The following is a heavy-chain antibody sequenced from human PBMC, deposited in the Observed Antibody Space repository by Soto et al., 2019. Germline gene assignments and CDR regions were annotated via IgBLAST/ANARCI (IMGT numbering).Heavy chain of an antibody. CDR3: ARSYDRSGSIDY. CDR2: IYHSGST. CDR1: GGSISSGGYS. V-gene: IGHV4-30-2*01. Sequence: PSETLSLTCAVSGGSISSGGYSWSWIRQPPGKGLEWIGYIYHSGSTYYNPSLKSRVTMSVDRSKNQFSLKLSSVTAADTAVYYCARSYDRSGSIDYWGQGTLVTVSS. D-gene: IGHD3-22*01. J-gene: IGHJ4*02.